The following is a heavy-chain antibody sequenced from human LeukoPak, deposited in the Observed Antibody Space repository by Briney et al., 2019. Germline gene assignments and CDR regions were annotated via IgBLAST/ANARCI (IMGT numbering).Heavy chain of an antibody. CDR1: GGSISSYY. D-gene: IGHD2-2*01. CDR2: IYYSGST. Sequence: PSETLSLTCIVSGGSISSYYWSWIRQPPGKGLEWIGYIYYSGSTNYNPSLKSRVTISVDTSKNQFSLKLSSVTAADTAVYYCARDLVDCSSTSCYVPFDYWGQGTLVTVSS. CDR3: ARDLVDCSSTSCYVPFDY. J-gene: IGHJ4*02. V-gene: IGHV4-59*01.